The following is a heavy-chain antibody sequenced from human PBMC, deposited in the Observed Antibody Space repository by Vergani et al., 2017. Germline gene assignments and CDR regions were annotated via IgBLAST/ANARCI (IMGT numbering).Heavy chain of an antibody. Sequence: QVQLQESGPGLVKPSETLSLTCTVSGGSISSYYWSWIRQPPGKGLEWIGYIYYSGSTNYNPSLKSRVTISVDTSKNQFSLNLSSVTAADTAVYYCAREARLVTDYYGMDVWGQGTTVTVSS. V-gene: IGHV4-59*01. CDR3: AREARLVTDYYGMDV. CDR2: IYYSGST. J-gene: IGHJ6*02. D-gene: IGHD4-23*01. CDR1: GGSISSYY.